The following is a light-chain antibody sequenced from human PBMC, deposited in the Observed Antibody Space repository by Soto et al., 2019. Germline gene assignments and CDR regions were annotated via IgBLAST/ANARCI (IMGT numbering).Light chain of an antibody. CDR3: QELRMYPST. V-gene: IGKV1-9*01. CDR1: QDIAIY. CDR2: AAS. Sequence: IQLTQSPSSLSASVGDRVTITCRASQDIAIYLAWYQQKPGEAPKLLIYAASTLYGGVPSRFSGSGSGTDFALTITRLQADDFENYYCQELRMYPSTFGGGTKVEIK. J-gene: IGKJ4*01.